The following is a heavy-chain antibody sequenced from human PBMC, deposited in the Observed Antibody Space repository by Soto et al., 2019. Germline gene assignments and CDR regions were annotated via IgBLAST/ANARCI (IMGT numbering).Heavy chain of an antibody. J-gene: IGHJ6*02. Sequence: ASVKVSCKASGYTFTSYDINWVRQATGQGLEWMGWMNPNSGNTGYAQKFQGRVTMTRNTSISTAYMELSSLRSEDTAVYYCARSPQLVEQYYDYGMDVWGQGTTVTVSS. CDR2: MNPNSGNT. D-gene: IGHD6-6*01. CDR3: ARSPQLVEQYYDYGMDV. V-gene: IGHV1-8*01. CDR1: GYTFTSYD.